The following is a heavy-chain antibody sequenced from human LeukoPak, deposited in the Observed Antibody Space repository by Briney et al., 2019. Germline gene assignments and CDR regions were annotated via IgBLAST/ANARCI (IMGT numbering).Heavy chain of an antibody. CDR3: ARDTKDYYGSEPGFDY. D-gene: IGHD3-10*01. V-gene: IGHV1-18*01. Sequence: ASVTVSCTASGYTFTSYGISWVRQAPGQGLEWLGWISAYNGNTRYAQKLQGRVTMTTDTSTSTAYMELRSLRSDDTAVYYCARDTKDYYGSEPGFDYWGQGTLVTVSS. J-gene: IGHJ4*02. CDR2: ISAYNGNT. CDR1: GYTFTSYG.